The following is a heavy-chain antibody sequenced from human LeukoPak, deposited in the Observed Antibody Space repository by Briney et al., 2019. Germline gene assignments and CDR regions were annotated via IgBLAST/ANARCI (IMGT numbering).Heavy chain of an antibody. CDR1: GFTFSSYW. CDR3: ARVTLSGSYLFDY. J-gene: IGHJ4*02. V-gene: IGHV3-74*01. CDR2: INSDGSST. D-gene: IGHD1-26*01. Sequence: GGSLRLSCAASGFTFSSYWMHWVRHAPGKGLVWVSRINSDGSSTTYADSVKGRFTISRDNAKNRLYLQMNSLRGEDTAVYYCARVTLSGSYLFDYWGEGTLVTVCS.